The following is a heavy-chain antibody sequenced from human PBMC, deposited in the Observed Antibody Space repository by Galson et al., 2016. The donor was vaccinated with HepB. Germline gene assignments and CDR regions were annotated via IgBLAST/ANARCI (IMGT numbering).Heavy chain of an antibody. D-gene: IGHD4-11*01. CDR1: GFTVSSTY. Sequence: SLRLSCAASGFTVSSTYMSWVRQAPGKGLEWISVIFSGGSTYYAASVKGRFTIPRDNSKNTVYLEMNSLRAEDTAVYYCAREGSADCSNCDHWNYGMDVWGQGTTVTVSS. CDR2: IFSGGST. CDR3: AREGSADCSNCDHWNYGMDV. J-gene: IGHJ6*02. V-gene: IGHV3-53*01.